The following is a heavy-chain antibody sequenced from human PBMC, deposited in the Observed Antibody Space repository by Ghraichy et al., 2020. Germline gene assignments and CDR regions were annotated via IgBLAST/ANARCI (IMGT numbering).Heavy chain of an antibody. V-gene: IGHV3-74*01. Sequence: LSLTCAASGFTFSDYWMHWVRQAPGLGLVWVSRINTDGSPINYADSVKGRFTISRDNAKNTVYLQMHSLSPEDTAVYYCARGGSKTASVIYGLDVWGQGTTVTVSS. D-gene: IGHD3-10*01. CDR3: ARGGSKTASVIYGLDV. J-gene: IGHJ6*02. CDR2: INTDGSPI. CDR1: GFTFSDYW.